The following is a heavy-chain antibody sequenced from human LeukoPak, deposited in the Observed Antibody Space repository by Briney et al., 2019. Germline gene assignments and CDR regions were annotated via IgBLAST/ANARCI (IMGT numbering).Heavy chain of an antibody. V-gene: IGHV4-34*01. CDR1: GGSSSGYY. CDR3: AGRRWYSYGFGGISYYYYGMDV. CDR2: INHSGST. Sequence: SETLSLTCAVYGGSSSGYYWSWIRQPPGKGLEWIGEINHSGSTNYNPSLKSRVTISVDTSKNQFSLKLSSVTAADTAVYYCAGRRWYSYGFGGISYYYYGMDVWGQGTTVTVSS. D-gene: IGHD5-18*01. J-gene: IGHJ6*02.